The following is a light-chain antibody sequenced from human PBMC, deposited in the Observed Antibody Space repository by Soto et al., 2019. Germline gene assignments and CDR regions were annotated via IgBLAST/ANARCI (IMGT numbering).Light chain of an antibody. V-gene: IGKV3-15*01. CDR1: QSVRSN. CDR3: QHYNNWPPWT. Sequence: EIVMTQSTVTLSVSPGERATLSCRASQSVRSNIAWYQQKPGQVPRLLIYGASTRATGIPARFSGSGSGTEFTLTISSLQSEDFAVYYCQHYNNWPPWTFGQGTKVEIK. J-gene: IGKJ1*01. CDR2: GAS.